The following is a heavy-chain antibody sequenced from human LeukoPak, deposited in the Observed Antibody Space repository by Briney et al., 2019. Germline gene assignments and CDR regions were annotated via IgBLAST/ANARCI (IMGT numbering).Heavy chain of an antibody. D-gene: IGHD2-2*01. V-gene: IGHV3-21*01. CDR2: ISSISSYI. CDR1: GFTFSSYS. Sequence: GGSLRLSCAASGFTFSSYSMNWVRQAPGKGLEWVSSISSISSYIYYADSVKGRFTISRDNAKNSLYLQMNSLRAEDTAVYYCARGGEGGYCSSTSCRSPWDMDVWGKGTTVTVSS. J-gene: IGHJ6*03. CDR3: ARGGEGGYCSSTSCRSPWDMDV.